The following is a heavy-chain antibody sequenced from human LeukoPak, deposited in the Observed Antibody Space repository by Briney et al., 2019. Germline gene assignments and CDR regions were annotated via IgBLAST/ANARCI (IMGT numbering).Heavy chain of an antibody. CDR3: ARRVSATRWFDP. J-gene: IGHJ5*02. Sequence: PGGSLRLSCAASGFTFSSYWMHWVRHAPGKGLVWVSRINSDGSTTNYADSVKGRFTISRDNAENTLYLQMNSLRVEDTAVYYCARRVSATRWFDPWGQGTLVTVSS. CDR2: INSDGSTT. V-gene: IGHV3-74*01. CDR1: GFTFSSYW. D-gene: IGHD2-15*01.